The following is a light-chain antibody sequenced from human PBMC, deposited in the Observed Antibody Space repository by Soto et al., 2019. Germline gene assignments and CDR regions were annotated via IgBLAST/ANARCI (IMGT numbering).Light chain of an antibody. J-gene: IGKJ5*01. Sequence: DIVMTQSPDSLAVSLGERATINCKSSQSVLYSSNNKNYLAWYLQKPGQSPQLLIYLGSSRSSGVPDGFSGSGSGTDFTLKIDRVEAEDVGTYYCMQGLQTPPTFGQGTRLEIK. V-gene: IGKV4-1*01. CDR3: MQGLQTPPT. CDR2: LGS. CDR1: QSVLYSSNNKNY.